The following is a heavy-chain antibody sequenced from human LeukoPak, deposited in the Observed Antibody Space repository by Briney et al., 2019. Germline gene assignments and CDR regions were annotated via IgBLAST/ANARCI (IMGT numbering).Heavy chain of an antibody. CDR3: ARVMDTDVLSGY. CDR1: GYTFTSYD. D-gene: IGHD5-18*01. Sequence: ASVKVSCKASGYTFTSYDINWVRQATGQGLEWMGWMNPNSGNTAYAQKFQGRVTLTRNTSISKAYMELSSLRSEDTAVYYCARVMDTDVLSGYWGQGTLVTVSS. V-gene: IGHV1-8*01. J-gene: IGHJ4*02. CDR2: MNPNSGNT.